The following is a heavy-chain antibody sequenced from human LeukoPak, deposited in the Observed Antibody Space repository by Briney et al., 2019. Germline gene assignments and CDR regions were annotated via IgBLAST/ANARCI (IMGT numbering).Heavy chain of an antibody. CDR1: GFTFKNYA. J-gene: IGHJ6*02. D-gene: IGHD6-19*01. V-gene: IGHV3-64D*06. CDR2: ISSNGRSP. Sequence: GGSLRLSCSASGFTFKNYAIHWVRQAPRKGLEYVSGISSNGRSPYYADSVNGRFAISRDNSKNMVYLQVSSLRLEDTAVYYCVKSRGLAAAGHYYGMDVWGQGTAVTVSS. CDR3: VKSRGLAAAGHYYGMDV.